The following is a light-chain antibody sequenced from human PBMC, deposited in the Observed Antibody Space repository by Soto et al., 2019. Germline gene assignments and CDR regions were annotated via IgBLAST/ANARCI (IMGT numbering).Light chain of an antibody. CDR2: EVS. J-gene: IGLJ1*01. CDR1: SSDVGGYNY. CDR3: SSYTSSSIDYV. V-gene: IGLV2-14*01. Sequence: QPALTQPASVSGSPEQSITISCTGTSSDVGGYNYVSWYQQHPGKAPKLMIYEVSNRPSGVSNRFSGSKSGNTASLTISGLQAEDEADYYCSSYTSSSIDYVFGTGTKLTVL.